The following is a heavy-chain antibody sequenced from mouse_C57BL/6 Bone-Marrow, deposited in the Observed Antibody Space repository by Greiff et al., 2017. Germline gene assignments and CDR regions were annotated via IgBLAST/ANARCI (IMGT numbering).Heavy chain of an antibody. J-gene: IGHJ1*03. CDR2: IDPENGDT. V-gene: IGHV14-4*01. CDR1: GFNIKDDY. Sequence: EVHLMESGAELVRPGASVKLSCTASGFNIKDDYMHWVKQRPEQGLEWIGWIDPENGDTEYASKFQGKATITADTSSNTAYLQLSSLTSEDTAVYYCTTKRYFDVWGTGTTVTVSS. CDR3: TTKRYFDV.